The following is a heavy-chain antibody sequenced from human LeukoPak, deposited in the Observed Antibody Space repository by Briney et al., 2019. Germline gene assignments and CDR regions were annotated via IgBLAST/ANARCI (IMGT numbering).Heavy chain of an antibody. J-gene: IGHJ4*02. CDR3: ARGPDYRGLYYFDN. V-gene: IGHV3-21*01. CDR2: ISSSGYYI. Sequence: GGSLRLSCAASGFTFSTYSVNWVRQAPGKGLDWVSSISSSGYYIYYADSVKGRFTISRDNAKNSLYLQMNSLRAEDTAVYYCARGPDYRGLYYFDNWGQGTLVTVSS. D-gene: IGHD4-11*01. CDR1: GFTFSTYS.